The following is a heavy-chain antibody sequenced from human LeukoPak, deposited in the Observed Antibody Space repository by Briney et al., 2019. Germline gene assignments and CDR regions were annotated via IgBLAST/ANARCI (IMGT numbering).Heavy chain of an antibody. CDR1: GYTFINYG. CDR3: ARGRGRYSSGWYGAREDY. Sequence: ASVKVSCKASGYTFINYGLSWVRQAPGQGLEGMGWISGNKGDTKYAQKFQDRVIMTTDTSTSTALMELRSLRPDATAVYYCARGRGRYSSGWYGAREDYWGQGTLVTVSS. D-gene: IGHD6-19*01. V-gene: IGHV1-18*01. CDR2: ISGNKGDT. J-gene: IGHJ4*02.